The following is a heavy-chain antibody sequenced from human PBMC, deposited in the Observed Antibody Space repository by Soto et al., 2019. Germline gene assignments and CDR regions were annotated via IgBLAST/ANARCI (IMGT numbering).Heavy chain of an antibody. CDR1: GYTFTNYA. CDR2: INAGDGNT. D-gene: IGHD2-2*01. CDR3: ARSGSCTSTACYGGFDI. J-gene: IGHJ3*02. Sequence: QVQLVQSGAEVKKPGASVKVLCEPSGYTFTNYAIHWVRQAPGQRLEWMGWINAGDGNTKYSQKFQDRVTITRDKSASTAYMELSSLRSEDATVYYCARSGSCTSTACYGGFDIWGQGTMGTVSS. V-gene: IGHV1-3*01.